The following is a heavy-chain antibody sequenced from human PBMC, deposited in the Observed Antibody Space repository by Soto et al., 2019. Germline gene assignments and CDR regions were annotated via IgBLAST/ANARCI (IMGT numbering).Heavy chain of an antibody. CDR3: AKDVGGYVPEHTQYFQH. CDR1: GFTFSSYA. CDR2: ISVSGDSK. D-gene: IGHD5-12*01. V-gene: IGHV3-23*01. J-gene: IGHJ1*01. Sequence: GGSLRLSCAASGFTFSSYAMSWVRQAPGKGLEWVSGISVSGDSKYYAGSVKGRFTISRDNSKNTLYLQMNSLRAEDTAVYYCAKDVGGYVPEHTQYFQHWGQGTLVTVSS.